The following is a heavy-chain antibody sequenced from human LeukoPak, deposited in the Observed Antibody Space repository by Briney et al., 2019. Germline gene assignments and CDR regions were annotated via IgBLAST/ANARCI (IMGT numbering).Heavy chain of an antibody. CDR1: GGTFSSYA. V-gene: IGHV1-69*04. J-gene: IGHJ4*02. Sequence: SVKVSCKASGGTFSSYAISWVRQAPGQGLEWMGRIIPILGIANYAQKFQGRVTITADKSTSTAYMELSSLRSEDTAVYYCARDSVATYDYVWGSYRYTGTESDYWGQGTLVTVSS. CDR3: ARDSVATYDYVWGSYRYTGTESDY. CDR2: IIPILGIA. D-gene: IGHD3-16*02.